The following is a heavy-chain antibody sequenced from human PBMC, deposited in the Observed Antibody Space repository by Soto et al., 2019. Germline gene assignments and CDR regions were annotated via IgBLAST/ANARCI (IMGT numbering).Heavy chain of an antibody. D-gene: IGHD3-22*01. V-gene: IGHV5-51*01. CDR1: GYRFTSYW. CDR3: ARKDKSGYFNWFDP. Sequence: GESLKISCRTSGYRFTSYWIAWVRQMPGKGLEWMGIIFPSDSDTRYSPSFQGQVTISADRSTSTVFLQWASLTASDTAVYFCARKDKSGYFNWFDPWGQGTLVTVSS. CDR2: IFPSDSDT. J-gene: IGHJ5*02.